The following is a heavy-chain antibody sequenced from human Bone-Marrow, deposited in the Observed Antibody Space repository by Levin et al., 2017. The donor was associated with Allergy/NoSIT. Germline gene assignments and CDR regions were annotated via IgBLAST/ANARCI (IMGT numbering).Heavy chain of an antibody. CDR1: GGSITNNPYY. Sequence: SQTLSLTCAVSGGSITNNPYYWGWIRQPPGKGLEWIGSISYSGNSYYNASLKSRVTISRDTSKNQFSLRLSSVTAADTALYYCTRVFTGSCVDHWGQGILVTVSS. D-gene: IGHD2-15*01. CDR2: ISYSGNS. J-gene: IGHJ4*02. V-gene: IGHV4-39*07. CDR3: TRVFTGSCVDH.